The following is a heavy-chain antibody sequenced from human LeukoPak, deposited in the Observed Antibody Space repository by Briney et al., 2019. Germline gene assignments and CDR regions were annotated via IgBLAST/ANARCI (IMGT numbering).Heavy chain of an antibody. Sequence: GGSLRLSCAASGLTFSSYSMNWVRQAAGKGLEGVSSISRSSSYIYYAHSVKGRVSISRDNAKSSLYLQMNSLRAEDTAVYYCARDQSSGTLNWGEGNLVTVSS. V-gene: IGHV3-21*01. CDR3: ARDQSSGTLN. CDR1: GLTFSSYS. J-gene: IGHJ4*02. CDR2: ISRSSSYI. D-gene: IGHD6-19*01.